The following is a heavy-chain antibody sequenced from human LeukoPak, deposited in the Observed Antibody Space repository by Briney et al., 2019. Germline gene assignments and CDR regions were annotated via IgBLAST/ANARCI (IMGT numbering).Heavy chain of an antibody. CDR2: IRSQAYGMTI. V-gene: IGHV3-49*04. J-gene: IGHJ3*02. Sequence: GGSLRLSCTGSGLTFGHYVLAWVRQAPGKGLEWLGFIRSQAYGMTIEYAASVKGRFSISRDNSKSIADLQINSLKTEDTAVYYCARGGDFGVPAPLGIDAFDIWGQRTMVTVSS. CDR1: GLTFGHYV. D-gene: IGHD2-2*01. CDR3: ARGGDFGVPAPLGIDAFDI.